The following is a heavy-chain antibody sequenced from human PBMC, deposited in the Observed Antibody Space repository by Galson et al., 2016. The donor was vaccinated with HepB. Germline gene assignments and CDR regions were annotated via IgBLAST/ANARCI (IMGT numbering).Heavy chain of an antibody. CDR1: GGSINSPTW. V-gene: IGHV4-4*02. Sequence: LSLTCAVSGGSINSPTWWRWVRQPPGKGLEWIGEVFQSGDTNYNPSLKSRVTILVDRSKNQFSLRLTSVTAADTAVCYCASLPLGYCSGPSCYWEFDFWGQGTLVIVSS. CDR3: ASLPLGYCSGPSCYWEFDF. CDR2: VFQSGDT. D-gene: IGHD2-2*01. J-gene: IGHJ4*02.